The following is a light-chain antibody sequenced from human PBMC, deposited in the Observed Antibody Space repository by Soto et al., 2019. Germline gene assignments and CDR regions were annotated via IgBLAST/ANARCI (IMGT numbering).Light chain of an antibody. CDR3: ASWDDSLNGYV. V-gene: IGLV1-44*01. J-gene: IGLJ1*01. CDR2: SNN. Sequence: QSVLTQPSSASGSPGQRVTISCSGSSSNIGNNFVKWYQQLPGTAPKLLIYSNNQRPSGVPDRFSGSKSGTSASLAISGLQSEDEADYYCASWDDSLNGYVFGTGTKVTVL. CDR1: SSNIGNNF.